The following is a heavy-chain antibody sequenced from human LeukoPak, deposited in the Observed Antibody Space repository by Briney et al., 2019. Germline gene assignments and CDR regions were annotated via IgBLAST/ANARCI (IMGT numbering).Heavy chain of an antibody. CDR1: GYSISSGYY. V-gene: IGHV4-38-2*02. Sequence: SETLSLTCAVSGYSISSGYYWGWIRQPPGKGPEWIGSIYHSGSTYYNPSLKSRVTISVDTSKNQFSLKLSSVTAADTAVYYCARDSSSWYAYYYGMDVWGKGTTVTVSS. J-gene: IGHJ6*04. CDR3: ARDSSSWYAYYYGMDV. CDR2: IYHSGST. D-gene: IGHD6-13*01.